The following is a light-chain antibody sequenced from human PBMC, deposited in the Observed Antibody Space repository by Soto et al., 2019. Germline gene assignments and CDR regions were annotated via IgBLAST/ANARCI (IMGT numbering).Light chain of an antibody. CDR3: QQYGSSPWT. V-gene: IGKV3-20*01. Sequence: EIVLTQSPGTLSLFPGEGATLSCRASESVASNYLAWYQQKPGQAPRLLFYGASIRATGIPDRFSGSGSGTDFTLTLTRLQPEDFAVYYCQQYGSSPWTSGQGTRWIS. CDR1: ESVASNY. J-gene: IGKJ1*01. CDR2: GAS.